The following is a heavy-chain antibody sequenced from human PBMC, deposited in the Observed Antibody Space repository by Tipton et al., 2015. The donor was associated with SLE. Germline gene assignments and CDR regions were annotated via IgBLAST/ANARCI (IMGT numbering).Heavy chain of an antibody. CDR2: IHYSGST. D-gene: IGHD2-8*01. Sequence: TLSLTCTVSGGSISSYYWSWIRQPPGKGLEWIGYIHYSGSTNYNPSLKSRVTISVDTSKNQFSLKLSSVTAADTAVYYCAREDCTRGYLDLWGRRTRVTVSS. V-gene: IGHV4-59*01. CDR3: AREDCTRGYLDL. J-gene: IGHJ2*01. CDR1: GGSISSYY.